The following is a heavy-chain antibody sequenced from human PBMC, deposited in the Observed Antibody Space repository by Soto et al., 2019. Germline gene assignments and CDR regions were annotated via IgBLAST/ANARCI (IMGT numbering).Heavy chain of an antibody. J-gene: IGHJ3*02. D-gene: IGHD4-17*01. Sequence: SETLSLTCTVSGGSISSYYWSWIRQPPGKGLEWIGYIYYSGSTNYNPSLKSRVTISVDTSKNQFSLKLSSVTAADTAVYYCARHSTDDYGDYSGAFDIWGQGTMVTVSS. V-gene: IGHV4-59*08. CDR3: ARHSTDDYGDYSGAFDI. CDR2: IYYSGST. CDR1: GGSISSYY.